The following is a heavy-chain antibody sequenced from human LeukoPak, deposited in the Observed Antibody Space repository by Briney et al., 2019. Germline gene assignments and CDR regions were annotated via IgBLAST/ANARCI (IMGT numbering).Heavy chain of an antibody. D-gene: IGHD3-10*01. Sequence: GGSLRLSCAASGITFSSYWMSWVRQAPGKGLEWVANIKQDGSEKNYVDSVKGRFTISRDNAKNSLYLQMNSLRAEDTAVYYCARDPARNYYGSGNFIGGGAFDIWGQGTMVTVSS. CDR3: ARDPARNYYGSGNFIGGGAFDI. CDR1: GITFSSYW. V-gene: IGHV3-7*01. J-gene: IGHJ3*02. CDR2: IKQDGSEK.